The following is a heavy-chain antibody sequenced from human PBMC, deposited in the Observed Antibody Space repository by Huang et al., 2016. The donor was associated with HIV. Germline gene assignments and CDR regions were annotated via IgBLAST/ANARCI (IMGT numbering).Heavy chain of an antibody. J-gene: IGHJ4*02. V-gene: IGHV3-30*02. CDR1: GFILSNYG. CDR3: ARGDYYDSSGYHPGYFDY. D-gene: IGHD3-22*01. Sequence: VRLMESGGGVVQPGGSLRLSCAASGFILSNYGMHWVRQTPGKGLEWVAFIRNDGRKKNYAASVKGRFTIARDNSKNTLFLQMNSLRPEDTAVYYCARGDYYDSSGYHPGYFDYWGQGTLVTVSS. CDR2: IRNDGRKK.